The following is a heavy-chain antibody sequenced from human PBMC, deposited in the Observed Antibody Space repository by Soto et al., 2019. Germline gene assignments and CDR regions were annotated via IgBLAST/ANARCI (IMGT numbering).Heavy chain of an antibody. CDR2: IKSKTDGGTT. V-gene: IGHV3-15*01. D-gene: IGHD3-22*01. CDR1: GFTFSNAW. Sequence: PGGSLRLSCAASGFTFSNAWMSWVRQAPGKGLEWVGRIKSKTDGGTTDYAAPVKGRFTISRDDSKNTLYLQMNSLKTEDTAVYYCTQTYYYDINRSDYWGQGTLVTVSS. CDR3: TQTYYYDINRSDY. J-gene: IGHJ4*02.